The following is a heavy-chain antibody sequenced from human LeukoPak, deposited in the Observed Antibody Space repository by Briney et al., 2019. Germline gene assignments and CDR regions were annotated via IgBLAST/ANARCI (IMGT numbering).Heavy chain of an antibody. CDR3: ARGPDHGGSYYHD. D-gene: IGHD1-26*01. V-gene: IGHV3-74*01. J-gene: IGHJ4*02. CDR2: INSDGSNT. Sequence: PGGSLRLSCAGSGFTFSSNWMHWVRQVPGKGLVWVSRINSDGSNTNYADSVKGRFTISRDNAKNTLFLQLSSLRAEDTAIYYCARGPDHGGSYYHDWGQGTLVTVSS. CDR1: GFTFSSNW.